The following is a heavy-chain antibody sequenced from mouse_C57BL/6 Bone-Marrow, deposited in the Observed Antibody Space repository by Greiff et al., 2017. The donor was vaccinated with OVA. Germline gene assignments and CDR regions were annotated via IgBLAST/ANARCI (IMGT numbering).Heavy chain of an antibody. V-gene: IGHV1-78*01. D-gene: IGHD2-5*01. J-gene: IGHJ4*01. Sequence: QVQLQQSDAELVKPGASVKISCKVSGYTFTDHTIHWMKQRPEQGLEWIGYIYPRDGSTKYNEKFKGKATLTADKSSSTAYMQLNSLTSEDSAVYFCATQPYSNFFYYAMDYWGQGTSVTVSS. CDR1: GYTFTDHT. CDR2: IYPRDGST. CDR3: ATQPYSNFFYYAMDY.